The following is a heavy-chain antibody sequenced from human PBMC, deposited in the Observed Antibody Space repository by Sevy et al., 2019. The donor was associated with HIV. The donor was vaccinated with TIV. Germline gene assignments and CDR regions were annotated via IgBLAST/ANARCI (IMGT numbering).Heavy chain of an antibody. CDR3: SRESYDFWTGPVDYDYGIDV. Sequence: ASVKVSCKASGYTFSDSGYYVHWVRQAPGQGLEWMGWINPKSGATNYAQKFQGRVTMTRDTSVSTANMELSRLTSDGTAIYFLSRESYDFWTGPVDYDYGIDVWGQGTTVTVSS. J-gene: IGHJ6*02. D-gene: IGHD3-3*01. CDR2: INPKSGAT. V-gene: IGHV1-2*02. CDR1: GYTFSDSGYY.